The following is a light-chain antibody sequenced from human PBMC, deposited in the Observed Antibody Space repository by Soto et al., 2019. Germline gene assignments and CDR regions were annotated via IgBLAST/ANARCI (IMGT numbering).Light chain of an antibody. J-gene: IGKJ1*01. Sequence: DIQMTQSPSTLSASVGDRVTITGRASQSIRDWLAWYQQIPGKAPKLLVYKASNLETGVPSRFSGTGSGTEFTLIINGLQPDDFATYYGQQYPSDSMRTFGQGTKVDIK. CDR2: KAS. CDR1: QSIRDW. CDR3: QQYPSDSMRT. V-gene: IGKV1-5*03.